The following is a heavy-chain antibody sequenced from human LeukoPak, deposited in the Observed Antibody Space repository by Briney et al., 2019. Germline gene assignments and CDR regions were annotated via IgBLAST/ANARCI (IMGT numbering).Heavy chain of an antibody. CDR1: GFTFSSYA. D-gene: IGHD1-1*01. Sequence: GGSLRLSCAASGFTFSSYAMSWVRQAPGKGLEWVSAISGSGGSTYYADSVKGRFTISRDNSKNTLYLQMSSLRAEDTAVYYCAKAELEDYYYYYYMDVWGKGTTVTVSS. V-gene: IGHV3-23*01. CDR2: ISGSGGST. J-gene: IGHJ6*03. CDR3: AKAELEDYYYYYYMDV.